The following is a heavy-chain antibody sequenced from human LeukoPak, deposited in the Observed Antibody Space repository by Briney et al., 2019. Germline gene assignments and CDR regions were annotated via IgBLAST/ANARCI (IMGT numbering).Heavy chain of an antibody. CDR3: ARVGYDFWSDYYHYFDY. D-gene: IGHD3-3*01. CDR1: GFTFSSYA. Sequence: AGGSLRLSCAASGFTFSSYAMSWVRQAPGKGLEWVSAISGSGGSTYYADSVKGRFTISRDNYKNTLYLQMNSLRAEDTAVYYCARVGYDFWSDYYHYFDYWGQGTLVTLSS. CDR2: ISGSGGST. V-gene: IGHV3-23*01. J-gene: IGHJ4*02.